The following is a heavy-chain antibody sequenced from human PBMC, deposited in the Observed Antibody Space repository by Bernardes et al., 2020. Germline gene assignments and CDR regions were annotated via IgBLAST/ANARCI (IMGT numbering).Heavy chain of an antibody. CDR2: ISSSSSTI. CDR3: ASLLALNDYGDYLGGEDDY. V-gene: IGHV3-48*02. Sequence: GGSLRLSCAASGFTFSSYSMNWVRQAPGKGLEWVSYISSSSSTIYYADSVKGRFTISRDNAKNSLYLQMNSLRDEDTAVYYCASLLALNDYGDYLGGEDDYWGQGTLVTVSS. D-gene: IGHD4-17*01. J-gene: IGHJ4*02. CDR1: GFTFSSYS.